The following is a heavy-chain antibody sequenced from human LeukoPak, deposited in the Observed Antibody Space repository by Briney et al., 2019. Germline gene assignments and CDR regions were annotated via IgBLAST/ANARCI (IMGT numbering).Heavy chain of an antibody. J-gene: IGHJ5*02. CDR2: INPNSGGT. Sequence: GPVKVSCKASGYTFTGYYMHWVRQAPGQGLEWMGWINPNSGGTNYAQKFQGRVTMTRDTSISTAYMELSRLRSDDTAVYYRARGYCSGGSCSWFDPWGQGTLVTVSS. D-gene: IGHD2-15*01. V-gene: IGHV1-2*02. CDR3: ARGYCSGGSCSWFDP. CDR1: GYTFTGYY.